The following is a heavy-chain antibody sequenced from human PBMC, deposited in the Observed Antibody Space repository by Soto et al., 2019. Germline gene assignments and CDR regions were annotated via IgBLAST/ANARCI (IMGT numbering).Heavy chain of an antibody. CDR1: GYTLNNYG. Sequence: ASVKVSCKASGYTLNNYGISWVRQAPGQGFEWMGWINTYNGNTNYQQRFQDRVTLTADTPTSTAYMQLRSLRSDDTAVYYCAIVVVTAISDYWGQGTQVT. V-gene: IGHV1-18*01. CDR2: INTYNGNT. J-gene: IGHJ4*02. D-gene: IGHD2-21*02. CDR3: AIVVVTAISDY.